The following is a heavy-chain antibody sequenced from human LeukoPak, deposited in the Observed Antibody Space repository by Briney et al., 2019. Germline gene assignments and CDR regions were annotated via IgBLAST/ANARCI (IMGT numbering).Heavy chain of an antibody. CDR3: ARDPPNQYDSSGYYSHFDY. Sequence: GGSLRLSCAASGFTFSSYGMHWVRQAPGKGLEWVAVISYDGSNKYYADSVKGRFTISRDNSKNTLYLQMNSLRAEDTAVYYCARDPPNQYDSSGYYSHFDYWGQGTLVTVSS. D-gene: IGHD3-22*01. CDR2: ISYDGSNK. V-gene: IGHV3-30*03. J-gene: IGHJ4*02. CDR1: GFTFSSYG.